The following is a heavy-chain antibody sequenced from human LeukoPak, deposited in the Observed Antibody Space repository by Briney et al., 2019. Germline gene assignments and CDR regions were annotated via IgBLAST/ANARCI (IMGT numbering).Heavy chain of an antibody. J-gene: IGHJ6*03. Sequence: SETLSLTCTVSGGSISSSSYFWGWIRQSPGKGLEWIGSISYGGGTYYNPSLKSRVTISLDTSKNQFSLRLSSVTAADTAVYFCARESESRNSWYGIYYYYYMDVWGKGTTVTVSS. CDR2: ISYGGGT. V-gene: IGHV4-39*07. CDR3: ARESESRNSWYGIYYYYYMDV. D-gene: IGHD6-13*01. CDR1: GGSISSSSYF.